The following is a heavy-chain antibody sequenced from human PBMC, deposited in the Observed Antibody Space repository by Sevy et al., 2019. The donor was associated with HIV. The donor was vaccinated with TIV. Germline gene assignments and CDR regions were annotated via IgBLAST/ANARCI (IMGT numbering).Heavy chain of an antibody. CDR1: GYTFTAYY. Sequence: ASVKVSCKASGYTFTAYYVHWVRQAPGQGLEWMGRINPNSGGTNYAQKFQGRVTMTRDTSISTADMELSGLRYDDTAVYHCARAYYYDSSAYYFDHWGQGTLVTVSS. CDR3: ARAYYYDSSAYYFDH. D-gene: IGHD3-22*01. CDR2: INPNSGGT. J-gene: IGHJ4*02. V-gene: IGHV1-2*06.